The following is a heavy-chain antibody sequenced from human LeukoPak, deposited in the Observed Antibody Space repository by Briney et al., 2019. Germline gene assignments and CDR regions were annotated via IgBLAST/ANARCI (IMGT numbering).Heavy chain of an antibody. J-gene: IGHJ4*02. CDR2: ISSGSRSI. CDR1: GFTFSSYS. V-gene: IGHV3-48*02. D-gene: IGHD3-16*01. Sequence: PGGSLRLSCAVSGFTFSSYSMNWVRQAPGKGLEWVSYISSGSRSIYYADSVKGRFTISRDNAKNSPYLQMNSLRDEDTAVYYCARPHQDYVWGSPDYWGQGTLVTVSS. CDR3: ARPHQDYVWGSPDY.